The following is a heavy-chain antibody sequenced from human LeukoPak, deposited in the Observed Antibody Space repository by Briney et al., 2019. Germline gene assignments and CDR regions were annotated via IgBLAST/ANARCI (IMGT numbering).Heavy chain of an antibody. Sequence: SVKVSCKASGGTFSRYAISWVRQAPGQGLEWMGGIIPIFGTANYAQKFQGRVTITADESTSTAYMELSSLRSEDTAVYYCASAPPAYCTNGVCYPDYWGQGTLVTVSS. CDR3: ASAPPAYCTNGVCYPDY. V-gene: IGHV1-69*13. CDR1: GGTFSRYA. CDR2: IIPIFGTA. D-gene: IGHD2-8*01. J-gene: IGHJ4*02.